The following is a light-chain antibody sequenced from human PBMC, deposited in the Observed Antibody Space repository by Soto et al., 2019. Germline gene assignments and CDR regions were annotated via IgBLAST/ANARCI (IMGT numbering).Light chain of an antibody. CDR2: GNS. CDR1: SSNIGAGYD. J-gene: IGLJ2*01. Sequence: QSVLTQPPSVSGAPGQRVTISCTGSSSNIGAGYDVHWYQQLPGTAPKLLIYGNSNRPSGVPDRFSGSKSGTSASLAITGAQGGGGAGYYGQAYDSSPGGSGFGGGTKLTVL. V-gene: IGLV1-40*01. CDR3: QAYDSSPGGSG.